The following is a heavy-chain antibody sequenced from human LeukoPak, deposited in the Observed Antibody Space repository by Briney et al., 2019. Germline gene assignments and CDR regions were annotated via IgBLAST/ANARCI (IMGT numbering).Heavy chain of an antibody. D-gene: IGHD4-17*01. CDR3: AREKLTTGSPTFDY. V-gene: IGHV1-2*02. Sequence: VASVKVSCKASGYTFTGYYMHWVRQAPGQGLEWMGWINPNSGGTSYAQKFQGRVTMTRDTSISTAYMELSRLRTDDTAVYYCAREKLTTGSPTFDYWGQGTLVTVSS. CDR1: GYTFTGYY. J-gene: IGHJ4*02. CDR2: INPNSGGT.